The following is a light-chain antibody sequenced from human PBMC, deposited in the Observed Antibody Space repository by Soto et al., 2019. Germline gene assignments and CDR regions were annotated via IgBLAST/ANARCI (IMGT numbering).Light chain of an antibody. J-gene: IGLJ2*01. Sequence: QSALTQPASVSASPGQSITITCTGTSSDIGRSNLVSWYQQHPGKAPKLLIYEATKRPSGVSDRFSASKSANTASLTISGLQAEDEADYYCCSYSGSTTYVAFGGGTKLTVL. V-gene: IGLV2-23*01. CDR1: SSDIGRSNL. CDR2: EAT. CDR3: CSYSGSTTYVA.